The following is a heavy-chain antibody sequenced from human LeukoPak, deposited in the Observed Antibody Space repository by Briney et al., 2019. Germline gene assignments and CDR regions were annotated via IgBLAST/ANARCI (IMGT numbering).Heavy chain of an antibody. CDR3: ARDGAYSGSYRAAFDI. CDR2: ISSGSTTI. CDR1: GFSFITYS. J-gene: IGHJ3*02. V-gene: IGHV3-48*04. Sequence: GGSLRLSCAASGFSFITYSMNWVRQAPGKGLEWVSYISSGSTTIYYADSVKGRFTISRDNAKNSLYLQMNSLRAEDTAVYYCARDGAYSGSYRAAFDIWGQGTMVTVSS. D-gene: IGHD1-26*01.